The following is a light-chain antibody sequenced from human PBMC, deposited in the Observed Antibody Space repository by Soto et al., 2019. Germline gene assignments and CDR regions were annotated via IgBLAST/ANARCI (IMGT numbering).Light chain of an antibody. CDR1: QSVSSY. CDR2: AAS. CDR3: QQRSDWPIT. Sequence: EIVLTQSPAILSLSPGERATLSCRASQSVSSYLTWYHQKPGQAPSLLIYAASNRATGIPARFSGSGSGTDFTLTISSLEPEDSAVDYCQQRSDWPITSGGGTKVEIK. J-gene: IGKJ4*01. V-gene: IGKV3-11*01.